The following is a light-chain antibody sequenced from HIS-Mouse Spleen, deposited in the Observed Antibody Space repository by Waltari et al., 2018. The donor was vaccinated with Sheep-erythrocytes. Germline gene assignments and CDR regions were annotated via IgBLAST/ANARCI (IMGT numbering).Light chain of an antibody. CDR2: DAS. V-gene: IGKV3-11*01. CDR1: QRVSSY. Sequence: EIVLTQPPATLSLSPGERATPSCRPSQRVSSYLAWYQQKPGQAPRLLIYDASNRATGIPARFSGSGSGTDFTLTISSLEPEDFAVYYCQQRSNWYTFGQGTKLEIK. J-gene: IGKJ2*01. CDR3: QQRSNWYT.